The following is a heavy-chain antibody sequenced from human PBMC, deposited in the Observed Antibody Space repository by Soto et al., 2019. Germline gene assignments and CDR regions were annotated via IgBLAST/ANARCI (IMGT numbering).Heavy chain of an antibody. CDR2: ISAYNGNT. D-gene: IGHD1-26*01. CDR3: AKDPAYSGSYYVYDYCGMDV. CDR1: GYTFTSYG. J-gene: IGHJ6*02. V-gene: IGHV1-18*01. Sequence: QVQLVQSGAEVKKPGASVKVSCKASGYTFTSYGISWVRQAPGQGLEWMGWISAYNGNTNYAQKLQGRVTMTTDTSTSTAYMELRSLRSDDTAVYYGAKDPAYSGSYYVYDYCGMDVWGQGTTVTVSS.